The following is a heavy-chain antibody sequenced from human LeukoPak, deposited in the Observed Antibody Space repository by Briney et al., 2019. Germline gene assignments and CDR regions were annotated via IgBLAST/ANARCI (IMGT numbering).Heavy chain of an antibody. J-gene: IGHJ4*02. Sequence: GGSLRLSCTASGFTFCDYAMSWVRQAPGKGLEWVGFIRSKAYGGTTEYAASVKGRFTISRDDSKGIAYLQMNSLKSEDTAVYYCTRDLGTVTTDYFDYWGQGTLVTVSS. D-gene: IGHD4-17*01. CDR2: IRSKAYGGTT. CDR1: GFTFCDYA. CDR3: TRDLGTVTTDYFDY. V-gene: IGHV3-49*04.